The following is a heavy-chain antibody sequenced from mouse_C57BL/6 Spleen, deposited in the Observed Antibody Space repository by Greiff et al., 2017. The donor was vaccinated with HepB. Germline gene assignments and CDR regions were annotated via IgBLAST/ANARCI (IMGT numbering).Heavy chain of an antibody. D-gene: IGHD1-1*01. V-gene: IGHV1-39*01. Sequence: EVQLQESGPELVKPGASVKISCKASGYSFTDYNMNWVKQSNGKSLEWIGVINPNYGTTSYNQKFKGKATLTVDLSSSTAYMQLNSLTSEDSAVYYCARFRDYYGSSPTVDFDVWGTGTTVTVSS. CDR2: INPNYGTT. CDR1: GYSFTDYN. J-gene: IGHJ1*03. CDR3: ARFRDYYGSSPTVDFDV.